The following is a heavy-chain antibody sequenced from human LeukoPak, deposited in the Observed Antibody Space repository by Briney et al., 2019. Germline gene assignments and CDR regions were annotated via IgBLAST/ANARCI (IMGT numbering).Heavy chain of an antibody. CDR2: INHSGST. J-gene: IGHJ5*02. Sequence: SETLSLTCAVYGGSFSGYYWSWIRQPPGKGLEWIGEINHSGSTNYNPSLKSRVTISVDTSKNQFSLKLSSVTAADTAVYYCARGRGGSSWYHNWFDPWGQGTLVTVSS. D-gene: IGHD6-13*01. V-gene: IGHV4-34*01. CDR1: GGSFSGYY. CDR3: ARGRGGSSWYHNWFDP.